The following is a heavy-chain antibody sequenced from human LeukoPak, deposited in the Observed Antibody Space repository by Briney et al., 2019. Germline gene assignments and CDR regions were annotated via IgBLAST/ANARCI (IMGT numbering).Heavy chain of an antibody. CDR1: GFTFSSYA. D-gene: IGHD1-26*01. J-gene: IGHJ4*02. CDR3: AREVYSGSYYFDY. V-gene: IGHV3-64*01. CDR2: ISSNGGST. Sequence: SGGSLRLSCAASGFTFSSYAMHWVRQAPGKGLEYVSAISSNGGSTYYANSVKGRFTISRGNSKNTLYLQMGSLRAEDMAVYYCAREVYSGSYYFDYWGQGTLVTVSS.